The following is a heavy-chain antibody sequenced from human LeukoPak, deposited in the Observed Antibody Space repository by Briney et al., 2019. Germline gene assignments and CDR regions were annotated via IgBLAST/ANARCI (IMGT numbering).Heavy chain of an antibody. D-gene: IGHD1-26*01. V-gene: IGHV4-59*06. Sequence: SETLSLTCTVSGGSISSYYWSWIRQPPGKGLEWIGYIYYSGSTYYNPSLKSRVTISVDTSKNQFSLKLSSVTAADTAVYYCASTDISGSYFAFDIWGQGTMVTVSS. J-gene: IGHJ3*02. CDR1: GGSISSYY. CDR2: IYYSGST. CDR3: ASTDISGSYFAFDI.